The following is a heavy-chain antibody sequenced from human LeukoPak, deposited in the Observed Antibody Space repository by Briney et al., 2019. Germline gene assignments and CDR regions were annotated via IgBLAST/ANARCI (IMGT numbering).Heavy chain of an antibody. CDR3: ARVVSENWFDP. V-gene: IGHV3-21*01. CDR2: ISSSSNYI. D-gene: IGHD1-14*01. Sequence: PGGSLRLSCAASEFTFSSYSMNWVRQAPGKGLEWVSSISSSSNYIYLADSVKVRFTISRDNAKNSLYLQMNSLRAEDTAVYYCARVVSENWFDPWGQGTLVTVSS. CDR1: EFTFSSYS. J-gene: IGHJ5*02.